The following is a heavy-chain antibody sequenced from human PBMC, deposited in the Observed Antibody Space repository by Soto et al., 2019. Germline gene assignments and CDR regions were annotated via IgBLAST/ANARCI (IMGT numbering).Heavy chain of an antibody. Sequence: SETLSLTCAVYGGSFSGYYWSWIRQPPGKGLEWIGEINHSGSTNYNPSLKSRVTISVDTSKNQFSLKLSSVTAADTAVYYCAGGEKRYCSGGSCLRPAFDIWGQGTMVTVSS. CDR1: GGSFSGYY. J-gene: IGHJ3*02. V-gene: IGHV4-34*01. CDR3: AGGEKRYCSGGSCLRPAFDI. D-gene: IGHD2-15*01. CDR2: INHSGST.